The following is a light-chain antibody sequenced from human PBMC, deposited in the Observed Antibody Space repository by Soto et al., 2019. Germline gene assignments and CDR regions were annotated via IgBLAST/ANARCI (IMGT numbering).Light chain of an antibody. CDR2: DAS. CDR1: QRISTW. V-gene: IGKV1-5*01. Sequence: DIQMTQSPSTLSASVGDGVTITCRASQRISTWLAWYQQKPGKAPKLLISDASSLETGVPSRFSGSGSGTDFTLTISSLQPEDFATYFCQQSYTTPITFGQGTRLEIK. J-gene: IGKJ5*01. CDR3: QQSYTTPIT.